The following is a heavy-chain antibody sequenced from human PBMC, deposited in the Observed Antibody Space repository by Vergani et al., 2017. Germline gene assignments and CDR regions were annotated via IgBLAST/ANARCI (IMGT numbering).Heavy chain of an antibody. CDR1: GGTFSSYA. CDR3: ASTYYDILTGLAYYYYGMDV. CDR2: IIPIFGTA. V-gene: IGHV1-69*13. Sequence: QVQLVQSGAEVKKPGSSVKVSCKASGGTFSSYAISWVRQAPGQGLEWMGRIIPIFGTATYAQKFQGRVTITADESTSTAYMELSSLRSEDTAVYYCASTYYDILTGLAYYYYGMDVWGQXP. D-gene: IGHD3-9*01. J-gene: IGHJ6*02.